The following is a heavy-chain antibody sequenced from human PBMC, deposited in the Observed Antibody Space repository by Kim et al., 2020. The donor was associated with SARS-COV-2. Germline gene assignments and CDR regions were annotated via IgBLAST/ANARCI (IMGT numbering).Heavy chain of an antibody. V-gene: IGHV3-21*01. CDR2: I. CDR3: ARGPNYSPFDY. D-gene: IGHD4-4*01. J-gene: IGHJ4*02. Sequence: IYYADAVRGGLTISRDNDKNSLYLQMNSLRAEDTAVYYCARGPNYSPFDYWGQGALVTGSS.